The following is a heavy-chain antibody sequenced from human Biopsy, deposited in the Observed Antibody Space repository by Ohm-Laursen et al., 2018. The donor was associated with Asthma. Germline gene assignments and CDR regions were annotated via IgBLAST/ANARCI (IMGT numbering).Heavy chain of an antibody. CDR1: GFTLDDYG. Sequence: SLRLSCTPSGFTLDDYGMSWVRQAPGKGLDWVSGINWNGGSTGYADSVKGRFTISRDKGKNSLYLQMNSLRAEDTAVYYCARDVDLRSVYWGQGTLVTVSS. D-gene: IGHD2-15*01. CDR2: INWNGGST. J-gene: IGHJ4*02. CDR3: ARDVDLRSVY. V-gene: IGHV3-20*04.